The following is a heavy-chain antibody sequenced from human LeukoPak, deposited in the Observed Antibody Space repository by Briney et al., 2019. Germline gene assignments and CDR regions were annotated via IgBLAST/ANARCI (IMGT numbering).Heavy chain of an antibody. D-gene: IGHD6-19*01. CDR3: ARESERSGWYDY. Sequence: GRSLRLSCAASRFTFSSYAIHWVRQAPGRGLEWVSLISGDGGSTFYADSVKGRFTISRDNSKNSLYLQMSSLRSEDTALYYCARESERSGWYDYWGQGTLVTVPP. CDR1: RFTFSSYA. J-gene: IGHJ4*02. CDR2: ISGDGGST. V-gene: IGHV3-43*02.